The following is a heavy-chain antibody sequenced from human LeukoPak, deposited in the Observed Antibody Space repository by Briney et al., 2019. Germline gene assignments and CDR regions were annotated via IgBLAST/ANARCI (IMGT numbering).Heavy chain of an antibody. J-gene: IGHJ4*02. CDR2: IWYDGSNK. CDR3: AKGPWVPGRPGYFYY. Sequence: PGGSLRLSCAASGFTFSSYGMHWVRQAPGKGLEWVAVIWYDGSNKYYADSVQGRFTISRDNSKNTLYLQMNSLRAEDTAVYYCAKGPWVPGRPGYFYYSGQGTLVTVSS. D-gene: IGHD3-10*01. CDR1: GFTFSSYG. V-gene: IGHV3-33*06.